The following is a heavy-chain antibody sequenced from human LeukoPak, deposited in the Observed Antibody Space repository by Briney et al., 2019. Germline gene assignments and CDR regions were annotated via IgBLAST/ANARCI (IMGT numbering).Heavy chain of an antibody. CDR2: ISGSGGST. CDR1: GFTFSSYA. CDR3: AKPSRAGYDAFDI. J-gene: IGHJ3*02. Sequence: GGSLRLSCAASGFTFSSYAMSWVRQAPGKGLGWVSAISGSGGSTYYADSVKGRFTISRDNSKNTLYLQMNSLRAEDTAIYYCAKPSRAGYDAFDIWGQGTMVTVSS. V-gene: IGHV3-23*01. D-gene: IGHD6-19*01.